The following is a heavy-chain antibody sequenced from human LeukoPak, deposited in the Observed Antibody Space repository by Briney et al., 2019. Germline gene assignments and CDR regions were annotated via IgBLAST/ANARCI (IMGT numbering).Heavy chain of an antibody. Sequence: SETLSLTCIVSGGPIRISSYCWDWIRQPPGKGLEWIGSLCYSGNSYYSLSLKSRVTISVDTSENQCSLNLRSVTAADTAVYFCARRKGNSDYFDFWGQGTLGTVSS. J-gene: IGHJ4*02. CDR3: ARRKGNSDYFDF. CDR2: LCYSGNS. V-gene: IGHV4-39*01. CDR1: GGPIRISSYC. D-gene: IGHD4-23*01.